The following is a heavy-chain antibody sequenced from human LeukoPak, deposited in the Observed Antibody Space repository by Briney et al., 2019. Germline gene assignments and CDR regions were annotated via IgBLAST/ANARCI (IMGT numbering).Heavy chain of an antibody. J-gene: IGHJ4*02. Sequence: SSEALSLTCAVYGGSFSGYYWSWIRQPAGKGLEWIGRIYTSGSTNYNPSLKSRVTLSVDTSKNQFSLKLTSVTAADTAVYYCARDPLHYFGSAPPARDFWGQGTLVTVSS. D-gene: IGHD3-10*01. CDR2: IYTSGST. CDR1: GGSFSGYY. V-gene: IGHV4-4*07. CDR3: ARDPLHYFGSAPPARDF.